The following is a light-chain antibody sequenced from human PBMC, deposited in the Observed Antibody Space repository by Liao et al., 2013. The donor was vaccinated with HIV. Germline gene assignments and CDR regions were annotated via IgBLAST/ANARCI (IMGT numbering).Light chain of an antibody. CDR2: QDT. J-gene: IGLJ2*01. CDR3: QVWDSSTVV. Sequence: SYELTQPPSVSVSPGQTASITCSGDKLGDKYACWYQQKPGQSPVLVIYQDTKRPSGIPERFSGSNSGNTATLTISGTQGMDEADYFCQVWDSSTVVFGGGTNLTVL. CDR1: KLGDKY. V-gene: IGLV3-1*01.